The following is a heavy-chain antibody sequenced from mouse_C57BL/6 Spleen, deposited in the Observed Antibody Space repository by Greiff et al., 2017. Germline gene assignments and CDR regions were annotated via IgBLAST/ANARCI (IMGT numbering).Heavy chain of an antibody. Sequence: EVKLQESGAELVRPGASVKLSCTASGFNIKDDYMHWVKQRPEQGLEWIGWIDPENGDTEYASKFQGKATITADTSSNTAYLQLSSLTSEDTAVFYCTTVYDYDGAWFAYWGQGTLVTVSA. J-gene: IGHJ3*01. CDR2: IDPENGDT. CDR3: TTVYDYDGAWFAY. D-gene: IGHD2-4*01. V-gene: IGHV14-4*01. CDR1: GFNIKDDY.